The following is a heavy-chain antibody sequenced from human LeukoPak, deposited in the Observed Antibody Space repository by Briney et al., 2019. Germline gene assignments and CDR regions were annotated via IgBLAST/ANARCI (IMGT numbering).Heavy chain of an antibody. CDR2: INPNSGGT. D-gene: IGHD1-26*01. J-gene: IGHJ4*02. CDR3: ARVPIVGTTSWGFDF. Sequence: VASVKVSCKASGYTFTGYYMHWVRQAPGQGLEWMGRINPNSGGTNYAQKFQGRVTITRDTSISTAYMELSRLRSGDMAVYYCARVPIVGTTSWGFDFWGQGPLVTVSS. V-gene: IGHV1-2*06. CDR1: GYTFTGYY.